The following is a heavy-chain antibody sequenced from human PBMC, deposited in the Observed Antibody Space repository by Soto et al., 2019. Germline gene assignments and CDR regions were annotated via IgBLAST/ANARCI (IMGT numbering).Heavy chain of an antibody. CDR1: GFTFSDYG. Sequence: QVQLVESGGGVVQPGRSLRLSCAASGFTFSDYGMHWVRQAPGKGLEWVASLYYDGSNKQYADSVRGRFTISRDDAKNTLDLQMNSLRAEDTAVYYCAREWVPFTWGQGTLVTVSS. D-gene: IGHD1-26*01. CDR3: AREWVPFT. J-gene: IGHJ5*02. CDR2: LYYDGSNK. V-gene: IGHV3-33*01.